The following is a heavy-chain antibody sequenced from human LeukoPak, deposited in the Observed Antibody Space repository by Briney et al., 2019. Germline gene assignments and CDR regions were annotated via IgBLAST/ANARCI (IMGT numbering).Heavy chain of an antibody. CDR2: IDYSGSS. D-gene: IGHD2-2*01. CDR3: ARSYAHDY. V-gene: IGHV4-59*12. J-gene: IGHJ4*02. Sequence: SETLSLTCSLSHGSISSYSWTWIRQPPGKGLEWIGFIDYSGSSNYNPSLKSRVTISADPSKNQFSLNLTSVTAADTAVYYCARSYAHDYWGQGTLVTVSS. CDR1: HGSISSYS.